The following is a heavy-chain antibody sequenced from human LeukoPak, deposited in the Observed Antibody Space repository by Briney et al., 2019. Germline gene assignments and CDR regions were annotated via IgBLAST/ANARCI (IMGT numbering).Heavy chain of an antibody. V-gene: IGHV3-30*02. Sequence: GGSLRLSCAASGFTFSSYGMHWVRQAPRKGLEWVAFIRYDGSDKYYAESVKGRFTISRDNSKNTLYLQMNSLRAEDTAVYYCAKRNGSNYYFDYWGQGTLVTVSS. D-gene: IGHD1-26*01. J-gene: IGHJ4*02. CDR2: IRYDGSDK. CDR3: AKRNGSNYYFDY. CDR1: GFTFSSYG.